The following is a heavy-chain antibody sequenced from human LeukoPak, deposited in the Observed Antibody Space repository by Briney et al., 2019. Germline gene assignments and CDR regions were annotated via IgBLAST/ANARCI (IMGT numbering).Heavy chain of an antibody. CDR3: ARDGQGDYDYVWGSYRPDY. D-gene: IGHD3-16*02. Sequence: GGSLRLSCAAPGFTFSSYAMNWVRQAPGKGLAWVSTITGSGVSTYYADSVKGRFTISRDNSKNKLNLQMNSLRADDTAVYYCARDGQGDYDYVWGSYRPDYWGQGTLVTVSS. CDR2: ITGSGVST. V-gene: IGHV3-23*01. J-gene: IGHJ4*02. CDR1: GFTFSSYA.